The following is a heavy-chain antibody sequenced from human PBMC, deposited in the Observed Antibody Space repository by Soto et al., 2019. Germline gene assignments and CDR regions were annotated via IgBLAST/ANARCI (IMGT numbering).Heavy chain of an antibody. CDR1: GGSINSSSYF. Sequence: SETLSLTCSVSGGSINSSSYFWGWVRQPPGKGLEWIGSIYYSGSTYYNPSLRSRVTISVDTSKNQFSLKLSSVTAADTAVFYCARQYRSGYRKWFDPWGQGPLGTASS. J-gene: IGHJ5*02. D-gene: IGHD6-19*01. V-gene: IGHV4-39*01. CDR2: IYYSGST. CDR3: ARQYRSGYRKWFDP.